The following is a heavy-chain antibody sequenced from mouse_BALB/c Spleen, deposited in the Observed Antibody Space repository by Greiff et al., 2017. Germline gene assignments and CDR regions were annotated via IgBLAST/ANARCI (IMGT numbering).Heavy chain of an antibody. Sequence: QVQLQQPGAELVKPGASVKLSCKASGYTFTSYWMHWVRQRPGQGLEWIGEINPSNGRTNYNEKFKSKATLTVDKSSSTAYMQLSSLTSEDSAVYYCGRGRLPVADWGQGTLVTVSA. D-gene: IGHD2-12*01. CDR3: GRGRLPVAD. CDR1: GYTFTSYW. J-gene: IGHJ3*01. CDR2: INPSNGRT. V-gene: IGHV1S81*02.